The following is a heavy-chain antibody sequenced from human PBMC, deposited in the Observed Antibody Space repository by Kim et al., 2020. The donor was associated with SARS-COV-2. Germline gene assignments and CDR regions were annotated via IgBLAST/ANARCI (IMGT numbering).Heavy chain of an antibody. CDR3: ARDYGFGEFSFYYFDY. J-gene: IGHJ4*02. D-gene: IGHD3-10*01. V-gene: IGHV1-3*01. Sequence: KFQGRVTITRDTSASTAYMELSSLRSEDTAVYYCARDYGFGEFSFYYFDYWGQGTLVTVSS.